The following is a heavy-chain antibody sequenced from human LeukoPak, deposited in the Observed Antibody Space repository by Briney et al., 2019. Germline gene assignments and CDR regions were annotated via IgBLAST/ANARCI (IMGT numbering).Heavy chain of an antibody. V-gene: IGHV3-23*01. J-gene: IGHJ4*02. D-gene: IGHD3/OR15-3a*01. CDR1: GITLSNYG. CDR3: AKRGVVIRVFLVGFHKEAFYFES. CDR2: ISGSGGST. Sequence: GGSLRLSCAVSGITLSNYGMSWVRQAPGKGLEWVAGISGSGGSTIYADSVKGRFTIPRDNPKNTLYLQMNSLRAEDTAFYFCAKRGVVIRVFLVGFHKEAFYFESWGQGALVTVSS.